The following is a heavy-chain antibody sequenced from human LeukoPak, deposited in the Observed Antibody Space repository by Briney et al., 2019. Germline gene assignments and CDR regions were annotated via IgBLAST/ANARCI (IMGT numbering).Heavy chain of an antibody. CDR1: GFTFGSYE. Sequence: GGSLRLSCAASGFTFGSYEMNWVRQAPGKGLEWVSYISSSGSTIYYADSVKGRFTISRDNAKNSLYLQMNSLRAEDTAVYYCARDRGRLGYCSSTSCPNIPYYYYYYMDVWGKGTTVTISS. V-gene: IGHV3-48*03. J-gene: IGHJ6*03. CDR3: ARDRGRLGYCSSTSCPNIPYYYYYYMDV. D-gene: IGHD2-2*01. CDR2: ISSSGSTI.